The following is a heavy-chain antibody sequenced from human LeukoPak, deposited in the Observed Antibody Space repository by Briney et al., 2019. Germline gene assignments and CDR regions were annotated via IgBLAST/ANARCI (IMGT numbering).Heavy chain of an antibody. Sequence: KTSETLSLTCAVYGGSFSGYYWSWIRQPPGKGLEWIGEINHSGSTNYNPPLKSRVTISVDTSKNQFSLKLSSVTAADTAVYYCAGGYRSSTSCYYGYYYGMDVWGQGTTVTVSS. CDR2: INHSGST. V-gene: IGHV4-34*01. CDR1: GGSFSGYY. CDR3: AGGYRSSTSCYYGYYYGMDV. D-gene: IGHD2-2*01. J-gene: IGHJ6*02.